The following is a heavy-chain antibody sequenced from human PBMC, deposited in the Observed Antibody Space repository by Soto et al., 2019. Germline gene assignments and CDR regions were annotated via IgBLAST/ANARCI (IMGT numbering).Heavy chain of an antibody. J-gene: IGHJ6*02. CDR3: ARDRVVVPAARYYYYYYGMDV. D-gene: IGHD2-2*01. CDR1: GGTFSSYA. Sequence: WASVKVSCKASGGTFSSYAISWVRQAPGQGLEWMGGIIPIFGTANYAQKFQGRVTITADESTSTAYMELSSLRSEDTAVYYCARDRVVVPAARYYYYYYGMDVWGQGTTVTVSS. CDR2: IIPIFGTA. V-gene: IGHV1-69*13.